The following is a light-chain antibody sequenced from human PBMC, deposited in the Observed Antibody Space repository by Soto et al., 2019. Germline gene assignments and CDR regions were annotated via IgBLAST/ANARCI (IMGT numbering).Light chain of an antibody. J-gene: IGKJ1*01. CDR3: QQYDDYWT. Sequence: DIQMTQSPSIVSASVGDRVIITCRASQRLSSWLAWYQQKPGQAPKLLIFDTSNLASGVPSRFSGSRSGTEFTLTISSLHPDDFATYYCQQYDDYWTFGQGTKVDIK. V-gene: IGKV1-5*01. CDR1: QRLSSW. CDR2: DTS.